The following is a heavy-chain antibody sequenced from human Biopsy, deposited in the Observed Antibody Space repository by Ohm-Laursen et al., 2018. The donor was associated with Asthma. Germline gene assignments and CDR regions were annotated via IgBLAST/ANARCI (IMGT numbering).Heavy chain of an antibody. CDR1: GFAVSRGH. D-gene: IGHD6-13*01. CDR2: IYSGGTS. J-gene: IGHJ4*02. V-gene: IGHV3-53*01. Sequence: SLRLSCAASGFAVSRGHMFWVRQAPGKGLEWVSVIYSGGTSHTADSVKGRFTISRDNSQNTLYLHMDSLSAEDTAVYYCAKDRSGTWYGFDYWGQGTLVTVSS. CDR3: AKDRSGTWYGFDY.